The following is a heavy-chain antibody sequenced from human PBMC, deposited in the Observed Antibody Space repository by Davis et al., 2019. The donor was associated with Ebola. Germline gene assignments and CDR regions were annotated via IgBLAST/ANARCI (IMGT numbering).Heavy chain of an antibody. V-gene: IGHV3-30-3*01. Sequence: PGGSLRLSCAASGFTFSSYAMHWVRQAPGKGLEWVAVISYDGSNKYYADSVKGRFTISRDNSKNTLYLQMNSLRAEDTAVYYCARGAAWYSSGWYHDYWGQGTLVTVSS. D-gene: IGHD6-19*01. CDR1: GFTFSSYA. J-gene: IGHJ4*02. CDR2: ISYDGSNK. CDR3: ARGAAWYSSGWYHDY.